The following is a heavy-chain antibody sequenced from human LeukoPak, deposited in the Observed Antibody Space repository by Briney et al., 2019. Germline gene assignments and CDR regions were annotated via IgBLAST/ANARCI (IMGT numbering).Heavy chain of an antibody. CDR3: ANHRYPESYYYMDV. D-gene: IGHD3-16*02. J-gene: IGHJ6*03. Sequence: GGSLILSSSGSGFTFSSFAGSWVRQAPGKGLEWVSAVSGSGRSTYYADSVKGRFTISRDNSKNTLYLQMNSLRAEDTAVYYCANHRYPESYYYMDVWVKGTTVTVSS. CDR1: GFTFSSFA. V-gene: IGHV3-23*01. CDR2: VSGSGRST.